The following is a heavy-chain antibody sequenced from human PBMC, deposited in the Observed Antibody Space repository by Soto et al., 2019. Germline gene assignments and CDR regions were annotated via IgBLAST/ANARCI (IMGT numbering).Heavy chain of an antibody. CDR1: GYTFASYA. Sequence: QVQLVQSGAEVKKPGASVKVSCKASGYTFASYAISWMRQAPGQGLEWMGWISAYNGNTNYAQKLQGRVTMTTDTSTSTVYMEMRSLRSDDTAVYYCARDPPPPDYWGQGNLVTVSS. J-gene: IGHJ4*02. V-gene: IGHV1-18*01. CDR2: ISAYNGNT. CDR3: ARDPPPPDY.